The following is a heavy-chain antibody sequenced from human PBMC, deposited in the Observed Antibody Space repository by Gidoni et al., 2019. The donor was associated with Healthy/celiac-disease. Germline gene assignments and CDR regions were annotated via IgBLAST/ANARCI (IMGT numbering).Heavy chain of an antibody. CDR2: IRRKAYGGTT. CDR1: GFTLGDYA. V-gene: IGHV3-49*03. J-gene: IGHJ4*02. D-gene: IGHD3-3*01. Sequence: EVQLVESGGGLVQPGRSLRLSCTASGFTLGDYAMSWFRQAPGKGLEWVGFIRRKAYGGTTEYAASVKGRFTISRDDSKSIAYLQMNSLKTEDTAVYYCTRDYDFWSGYYPYYFDYWGQGTLVTVSS. CDR3: TRDYDFWSGYYPYYFDY.